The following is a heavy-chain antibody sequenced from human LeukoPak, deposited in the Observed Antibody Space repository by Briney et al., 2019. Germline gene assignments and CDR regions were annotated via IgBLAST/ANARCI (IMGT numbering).Heavy chain of an antibody. D-gene: IGHD3-16*01. Sequence: SETLSLTCTVSGGSISSSSYYWSWIRQPAGKGLEWIGRIYTSGSTNYNPSLKSRVTISVDTSKNQFSLKLSSVTAADTAVYYCARGRGYDYVWGSYDAFDIWGQGTMVTVSS. CDR3: ARGRGYDYVWGSYDAFDI. CDR1: GGSISSSSYY. CDR2: IYTSGST. V-gene: IGHV4-61*02. J-gene: IGHJ3*02.